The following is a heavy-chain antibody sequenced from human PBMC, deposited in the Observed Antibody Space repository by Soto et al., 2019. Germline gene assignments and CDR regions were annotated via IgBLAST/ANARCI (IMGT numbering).Heavy chain of an antibody. CDR2: INPNSGGT. CDR3: ARAQLDFWSGCSRKPEKSWFDP. D-gene: IGHD3-3*01. CDR1: GYTFTGYY. V-gene: IGHV1-2*02. J-gene: IGHJ5*02. Sequence: ASVKVSCKASGYTFTGYYMHWVRQAPGQGLEWMGWINPNSGGTNYAQKFQGRVTMTRDTSISTAYMELSRLRSDDTAVYYCARAQLDFWSGCSRKPEKSWFDPWGQGTRVIVS.